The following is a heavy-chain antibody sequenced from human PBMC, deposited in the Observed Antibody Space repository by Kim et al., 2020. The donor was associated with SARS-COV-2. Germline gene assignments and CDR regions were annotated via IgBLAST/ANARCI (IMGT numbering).Heavy chain of an antibody. J-gene: IGHJ5*02. CDR1: GGSVSGYF. D-gene: IGHD6-13*01. Sequence: SETLSLTCTVSGGSVSGYFWSWIRQPPGRGLEWIGYIFYSGSTNSNPSLKSRVTISVDTSKNQFSLKLSSVTAADTAVYYCAKDCSSWHNCFDPWGQGTLVTVSS. CDR2: IFYSGST. V-gene: IGHV4-59*02. CDR3: AKDCSSWHNCFDP.